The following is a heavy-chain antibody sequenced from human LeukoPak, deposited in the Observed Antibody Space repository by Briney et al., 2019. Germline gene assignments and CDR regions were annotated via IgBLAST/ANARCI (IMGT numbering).Heavy chain of an antibody. D-gene: IGHD3-10*01. CDR2: ISSSSKTI. J-gene: IGHJ4*02. CDR3: ARDHRSGSGSGTQANDY. V-gene: IGHV3-48*02. Sequence: GGSLRLSCAASGFTFSYYSMNWVRQAPGKGLEWVSYISSSSKTIYYADSVKGRFTISRGNAKKSLDLQMNSLRDEDTAVYYCARDHRSGSGSGTQANDYWGQGTLVTVSS. CDR1: GFTFSYYS.